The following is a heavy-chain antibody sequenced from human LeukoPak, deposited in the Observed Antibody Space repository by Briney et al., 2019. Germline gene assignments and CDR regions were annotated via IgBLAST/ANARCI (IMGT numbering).Heavy chain of an antibody. J-gene: IGHJ4*02. CDR3: AREGGYYFDY. CDR2: ISSSSSYI. CDR1: GFSFSSYS. Sequence: GGSLRLSCAVSGFSFSSYSMNWVRQAPGKGLEWVSSISSSSSYIYYADSVKGRFTISRDNAKNSLYLQMNSLRAEHTAVYYCAREGGYYFDYWGQGTLVTVSS. V-gene: IGHV3-21*01.